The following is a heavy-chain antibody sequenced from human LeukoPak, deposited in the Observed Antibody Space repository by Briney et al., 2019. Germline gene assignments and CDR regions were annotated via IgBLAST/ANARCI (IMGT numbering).Heavy chain of an antibody. J-gene: IGHJ4*02. CDR3: VRTEVSSGSEDY. V-gene: IGHV4-39*01. D-gene: IGHD6-19*01. Sequence: PSETLSLTCTVSGGSISSSRYYWGWIRQPPGKGLEWIGSIYYSGSTYDNPSLKSRVTVSVDTSKNQFSLKLSSVTAADTAVYYCVRTEVSSGSEDYWGQGTLVTVSS. CDR2: IYYSGST. CDR1: GGSISSSRYY.